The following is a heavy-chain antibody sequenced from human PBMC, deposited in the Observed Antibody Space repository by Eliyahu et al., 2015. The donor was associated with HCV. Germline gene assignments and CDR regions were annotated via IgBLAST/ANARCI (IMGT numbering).Heavy chain of an antibody. CDR1: GYTFTSYY. CDR3: ARDSRYSDSSGYQFDY. Sequence: QVQLVQSGAEVKKPGASVKVSCXASGYTFTSYYMHWVRQAPGQGLEWMGIINPSGGSTSYAQKFQGRVTMTRDTPTSTVYMELSSLRSEDTAVYYCARDSRYSDSSGYQFDYWGQGTLVTVSS. D-gene: IGHD3-22*01. J-gene: IGHJ4*02. V-gene: IGHV1-46*01. CDR2: INPSGGST.